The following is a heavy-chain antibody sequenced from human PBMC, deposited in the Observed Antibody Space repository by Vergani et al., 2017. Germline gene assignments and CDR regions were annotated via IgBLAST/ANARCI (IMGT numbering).Heavy chain of an antibody. CDR2: FDPEDGET. Sequence: QVQLVQSGAEVKKPGASVKVSCKASGYTFTSYGISWVRQAPGKGLEWMGGFDPEDGETIYAQKFQGRVTMTEDTSTDTAYMELSSLRSEDTAVYYCATVGSGWYGAGRDVWGKGTTVTVSS. V-gene: IGHV1-24*01. J-gene: IGHJ6*04. CDR3: ATVGSGWYGAGRDV. CDR1: GYTFTSYG. D-gene: IGHD6-19*01.